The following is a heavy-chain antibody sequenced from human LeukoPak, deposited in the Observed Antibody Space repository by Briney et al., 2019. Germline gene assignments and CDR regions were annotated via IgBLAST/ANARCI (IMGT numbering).Heavy chain of an antibody. Sequence: GGSLRLSCAASGFTFSSYAMSWVRQASGKGLEWVSAISGSGGSTYYADSVKGRFTISRDNSKNTLYLQMNSLRAEDTAVYYCAKDGSGWVYDSSGYYYDYWGQGTLVTVSS. CDR1: GFTFSSYA. D-gene: IGHD3-22*01. V-gene: IGHV3-23*01. CDR3: AKDGSGWVYDSSGYYYDY. CDR2: ISGSGGST. J-gene: IGHJ4*02.